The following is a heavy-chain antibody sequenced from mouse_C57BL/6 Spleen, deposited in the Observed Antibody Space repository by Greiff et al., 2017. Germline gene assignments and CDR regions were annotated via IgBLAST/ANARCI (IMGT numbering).Heavy chain of an antibody. CDR1: GYTFTSYW. D-gene: IGHD2-4*01. CDR3: TRYRENDYDVHYAMDY. Sequence: VQLQQSGTVLARPGASVKMSCKTSGYTFTSYWMHWVKQRPGQGLEWIGAIYPGNSDTSYNQKFQGKAKLAAVTSASTAYMELSSLTNEDSAVYYCTRYRENDYDVHYAMDYWGQGTSVTVSS. CDR2: IYPGNSDT. J-gene: IGHJ4*01. V-gene: IGHV1-5*01.